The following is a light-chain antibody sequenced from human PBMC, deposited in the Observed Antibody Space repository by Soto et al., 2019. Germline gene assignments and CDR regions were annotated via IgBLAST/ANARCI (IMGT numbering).Light chain of an antibody. CDR1: QRITSS. J-gene: IGKJ5*01. CDR2: AAS. Sequence: DLQMTQSPSSLSASVGDRVTITCRASQRITSSVNWYQQKPGKAPKLLIYAASNLQSGVPSRFSGSGSGTDFTLTISSLQPEDFATYYCQQSYSSPITFGQGTQLEIK. V-gene: IGKV1-39*01. CDR3: QQSYSSPIT.